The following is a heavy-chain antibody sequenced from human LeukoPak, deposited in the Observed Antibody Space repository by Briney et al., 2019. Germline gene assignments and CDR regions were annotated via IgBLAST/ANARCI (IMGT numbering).Heavy chain of an antibody. CDR1: GFTFSSYA. CDR2: ISYDGSNK. V-gene: IGHV3-30-3*01. CDR3: ARDTRGDYHFDC. Sequence: PGGSLRLSCAASGFTFSSYAMHWVRQAPGKGLEWVAVISYDGSNKYYADSVKGRFTISRDNSKNTLYLQMNSLRAEDTAVYYCARDTRGDYHFDCWGQGTLVTVSS. J-gene: IGHJ4*02. D-gene: IGHD4-17*01.